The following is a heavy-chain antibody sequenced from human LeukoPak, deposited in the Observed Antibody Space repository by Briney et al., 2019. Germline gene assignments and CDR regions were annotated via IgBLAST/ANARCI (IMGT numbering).Heavy chain of an antibody. Sequence: GGSLRLSCAVSGFTFSDYSMIWVRQAPGRGLEFVSSMSGGGSYIFYADSLKDRFTVSRDNAKGSLYLQMNSLRAEDTAVYYCAKGDHASSWYTAIDYWGQGALVTVSS. J-gene: IGHJ4*02. D-gene: IGHD6-13*01. CDR3: AKGDHASSWYTAIDY. CDR2: MSGGGSYI. V-gene: IGHV3-21*01. CDR1: GFTFSDYS.